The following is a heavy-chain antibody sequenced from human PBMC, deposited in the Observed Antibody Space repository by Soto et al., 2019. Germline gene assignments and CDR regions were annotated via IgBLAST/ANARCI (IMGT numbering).Heavy chain of an antibody. V-gene: IGHV3-72*01. CDR3: TRALASAYGMDV. CDR2: SRNKAQNYTT. D-gene: IGHD5-12*01. CDR1: GFTASRFTFSDHY. J-gene: IGHJ6*02. Sequence: GGSLRLSCAASGFTASRFTFSDHYMDWVRQAPGKGLEWVGRSRNKAQNYTTEFAASVKGRFIISRDESKNSLYLQMSSLKTEDTAVYYCTRALASAYGMDVWGQGTTVTVSS.